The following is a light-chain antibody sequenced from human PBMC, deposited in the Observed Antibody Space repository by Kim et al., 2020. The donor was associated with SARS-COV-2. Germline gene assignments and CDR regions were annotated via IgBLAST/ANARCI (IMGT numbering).Light chain of an antibody. CDR3: AAWDDSMNGLV. V-gene: IGLV1-44*01. CDR2: NNN. Sequence: ELTQPPSASETPGQRVTISCSGSSSNIGANTVNWYQQLPGTAPKLLIYNNNQRPSGVPDRFSGSKSGTSASLAISGLQSEDEADYYCAAWDDSMNGLVFGTGTKVTVL. J-gene: IGLJ1*01. CDR1: SSNIGANT.